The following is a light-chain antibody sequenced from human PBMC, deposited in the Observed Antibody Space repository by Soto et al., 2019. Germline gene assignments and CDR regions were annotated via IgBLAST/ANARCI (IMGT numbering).Light chain of an antibody. V-gene: IGKV1-5*03. CDR2: KAS. Sequence: DIQMTQSPSTLSASVGDRVTITCRASQSISSWLAWYQQKPGKAPKLLIYKASSLESGVRSRFSGSGSGTEFTLTISSLQPDDFATYYCQQYNSYSRTFGQGTKV. CDR3: QQYNSYSRT. CDR1: QSISSW. J-gene: IGKJ1*01.